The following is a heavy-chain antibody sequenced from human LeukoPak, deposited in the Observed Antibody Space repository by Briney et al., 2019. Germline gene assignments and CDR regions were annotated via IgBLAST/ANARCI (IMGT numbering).Heavy chain of an antibody. D-gene: IGHD6-13*01. J-gene: IGHJ6*03. Sequence: PGGSLRLSCAASGFTFSSYAMSWVRQAPGKGLEWVSAISGSGGSTYYADSVKGRFTISRDNSKNTLYLQMNSLRAEDTAVYYCAKASANHYYYYMDVWGKGTTVTVSS. V-gene: IGHV3-23*01. CDR1: GFTFSSYA. CDR2: ISGSGGST. CDR3: AKASANHYYYYMDV.